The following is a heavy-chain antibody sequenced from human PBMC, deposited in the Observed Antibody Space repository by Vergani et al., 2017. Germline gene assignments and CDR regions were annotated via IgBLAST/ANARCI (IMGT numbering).Heavy chain of an antibody. CDR2: IYYSGST. CDR1: GGSISSSSYY. V-gene: IGHV4-39*01. D-gene: IGHD3-9*01. Sequence: QVQLQESGPGLVKPSETLSLTCTVSGGSISSSSYYWGWIRQPPGKGLEWIGGIYYSGSTYYNPSLKSRVTISVDTSKNQFSLKLSSVTAADTAVYYCARLDILTGDYFDYWGKGTLVTVSA. J-gene: IGHJ4*02. CDR3: ARLDILTGDYFDY.